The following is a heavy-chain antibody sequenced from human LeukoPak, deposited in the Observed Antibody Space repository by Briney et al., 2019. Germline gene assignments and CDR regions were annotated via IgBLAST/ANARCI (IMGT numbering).Heavy chain of an antibody. CDR1: GYTFTGYY. D-gene: IGHD7-27*01. V-gene: IGHV1-2*02. CDR3: ARDRTGDSSAFDI. J-gene: IGHJ3*02. Sequence: ASVKVSCKASGYTFTGYYMHWVRQSPGQGLEWLGWINPNSGGTNYAQKFQGRVTMTRDTSISTAYMELSRLRSDDTAVYYCARDRTGDSSAFDIWGQGTMVTVSS. CDR2: INPNSGGT.